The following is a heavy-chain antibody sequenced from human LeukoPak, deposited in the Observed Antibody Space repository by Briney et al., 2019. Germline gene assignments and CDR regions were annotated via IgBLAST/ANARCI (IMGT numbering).Heavy chain of an antibody. J-gene: IGHJ4*02. V-gene: IGHV1-2*02. CDR2: INPNSGGT. D-gene: IGHD3-3*01. CDR1: GYTFTGYY. Sequence: KPGASVKVSCKASGYTFTGYYMHWVRQAPGQGLEWMGWINPNSGGTNYAQKFQGRVTMTRDTSISTAYMELSRLRSDDTAVYYCARGTGYDFRSGPICDYWGQGTLVTVSS. CDR3: ARGTGYDFRSGPICDY.